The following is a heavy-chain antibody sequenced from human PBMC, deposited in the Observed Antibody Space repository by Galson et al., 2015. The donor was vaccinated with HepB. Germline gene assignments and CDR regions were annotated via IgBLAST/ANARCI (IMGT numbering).Heavy chain of an antibody. CDR3: GRSRYGDS. V-gene: IGHV3-48*04. CDR1: GFTFSTYS. CDR2: ISSSGTI. Sequence: SLRLSCAASGFTFSTYSMIWARQAPGKGLEWVSYISSSGTIYYADSVKGRFTISRDNAKNSLFLRMDSLRADDTAVYYCGRSRYGDSWGQGTQVTVSS. D-gene: IGHD3-9*01. J-gene: IGHJ4*02.